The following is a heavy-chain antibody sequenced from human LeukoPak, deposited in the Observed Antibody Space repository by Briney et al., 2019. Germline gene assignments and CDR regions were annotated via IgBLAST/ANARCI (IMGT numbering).Heavy chain of an antibody. CDR2: ITTSDGNT. Sequence: GGSLRLSCAASGFTFSSYTMSWVRQAPGKGLEWVSTITTSDGNTYYADSVKGRFTISRDNSKNTLYLQMNSLRAEDTAVYYCANEIRPNDYWGQGTQVTVSS. V-gene: IGHV3-23*01. J-gene: IGHJ4*02. D-gene: IGHD4-17*01. CDR1: GFTFSSYT. CDR3: ANEIRPNDY.